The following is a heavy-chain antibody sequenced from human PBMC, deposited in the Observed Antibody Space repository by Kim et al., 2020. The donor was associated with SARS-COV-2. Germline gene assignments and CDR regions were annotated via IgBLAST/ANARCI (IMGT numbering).Heavy chain of an antibody. Sequence: GGSLRLSCAASGFTFSSYAMHWVRQAPGKGLEWVAVISYDGSNKYYADSVKGRFTISRDNSKNTLYLQMNSLRAEDTAVYYCARGAGMTALPFVASYYG. CDR2: ISYDGSNK. CDR1: GFTFSSYA. V-gene: IGHV3-30*04. D-gene: IGHD2-21*02. CDR3: ARGAGMTALPFVASYYG. J-gene: IGHJ6*01.